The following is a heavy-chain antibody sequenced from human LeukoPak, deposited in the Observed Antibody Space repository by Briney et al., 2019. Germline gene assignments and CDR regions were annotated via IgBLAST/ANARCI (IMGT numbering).Heavy chain of an antibody. CDR1: GFLFSRCA. V-gene: IGHV3-15*01. D-gene: IGHD2-2*01. J-gene: IGHJ4*02. Sequence: GGSLRLSCAASGFLFSRCAMSWVRQAPGKGLEWVGRIKSKTDGGTTDYAAPVKGRFTISRDDSKNTLYLQMNSLEIEDTAVYYCTTWLDCSSTSCYVNFDYWGQGTLVTVSS. CDR3: TTWLDCSSTSCYVNFDY. CDR2: IKSKTDGGTT.